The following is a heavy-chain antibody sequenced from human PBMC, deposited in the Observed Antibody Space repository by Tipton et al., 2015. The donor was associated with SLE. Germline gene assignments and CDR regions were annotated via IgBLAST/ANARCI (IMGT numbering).Heavy chain of an antibody. Sequence: TLSLTCTVSGGSISSYYWSWIRQPPGKGLEWIGYIYYSGSTNYNPSLKSRVTISVDTSKNQFSLKLSSVTAADTAVYYCAREEDSTFGYWGQGTLVTVSS. CDR2: IYYSGST. V-gene: IGHV4-59*01. J-gene: IGHJ4*02. CDR3: AREEDSTFGY. D-gene: IGHD4-11*01. CDR1: GGSISSYY.